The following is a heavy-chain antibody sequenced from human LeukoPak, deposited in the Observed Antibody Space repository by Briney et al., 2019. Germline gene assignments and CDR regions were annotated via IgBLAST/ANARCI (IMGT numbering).Heavy chain of an antibody. J-gene: IGHJ6*02. CDR2: AYYTGST. V-gene: IGHV4-59*08. CDR3: VIRSGRNYYGVGV. CDR1: GGSISGSY. D-gene: IGHD1-26*01. Sequence: SETLSLTCTVSGGSISGSYWNRSRQPPGGGLEWIGYAYYTGSTSYNPSIKRRVTISVDTSKNQSSLTLSSVAAADTAVYYCVIRSGRNYYGVGVWGQGTTVTVPS.